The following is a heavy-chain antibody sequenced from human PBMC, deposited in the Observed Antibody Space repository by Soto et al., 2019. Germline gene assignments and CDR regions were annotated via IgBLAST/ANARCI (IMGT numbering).Heavy chain of an antibody. V-gene: IGHV2-70*01. D-gene: IGHD5-12*01. CDR2: IDRDDDK. Sequence: SGPTLANPTQPLTLNCTFSGFSLSTSGMCVSWIRQPPGKALEWLALIDRDDDKYYSTSLKTRLTISKDTSKNQVVLTMTNMDPVDTATYYCARIEWLQMAKAFDIWGQGTMVTVSS. J-gene: IGHJ3*02. CDR3: ARIEWLQMAKAFDI. CDR1: GFSLSTSGMC.